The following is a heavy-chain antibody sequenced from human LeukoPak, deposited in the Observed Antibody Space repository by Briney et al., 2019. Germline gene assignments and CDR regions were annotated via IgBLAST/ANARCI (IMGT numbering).Heavy chain of an antibody. J-gene: IGHJ4*02. CDR1: GGSVTSGSYY. V-gene: IGHV4-61*01. Sequence: SETLSLTCTVSGGSVTSGSYYWSWIRQPPGKGLEWIGYIYYSGSTNYNPSLKSRVTISVDTSKNQFSLKLSSVTAADTAVYYCARGRRYFDYWGQGTLVTVSS. CDR3: ARGRRYFDY. CDR2: IYYSGST.